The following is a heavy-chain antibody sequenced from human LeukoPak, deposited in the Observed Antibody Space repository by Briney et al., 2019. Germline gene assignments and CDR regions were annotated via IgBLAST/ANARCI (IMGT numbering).Heavy chain of an antibody. Sequence: PGGSLRLSCAASGFTFSNYAIHWVRQAPGKGLEWVSSISSSSSYIYYADSVKGRFTISRDNAKNSLYLQMNSLRAEDTAVYYCARAEYDFWSGYSPLGYWGQGTLVTVSS. D-gene: IGHD3-3*01. CDR2: ISSSSSYI. CDR3: ARAEYDFWSGYSPLGY. CDR1: GFTFSNYA. V-gene: IGHV3-21*01. J-gene: IGHJ4*02.